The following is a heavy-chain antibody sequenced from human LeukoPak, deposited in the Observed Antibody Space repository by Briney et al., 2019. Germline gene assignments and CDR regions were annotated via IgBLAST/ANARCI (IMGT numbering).Heavy chain of an antibody. CDR3: ARSFGRYYYGMDV. CDR2: INHSGST. Sequence: PSETLSLTCAVYGGSFSGYYWSWIRQPPGKGLEWTGEINHSGSTNYNPSLKSRVTISVDTSKNQFSLKLSSVTAADTAVYYCARSFGRYYYGMDVWGQGTTVTVSS. V-gene: IGHV4-34*01. CDR1: GGSFSGYY. D-gene: IGHD3-10*01. J-gene: IGHJ6*02.